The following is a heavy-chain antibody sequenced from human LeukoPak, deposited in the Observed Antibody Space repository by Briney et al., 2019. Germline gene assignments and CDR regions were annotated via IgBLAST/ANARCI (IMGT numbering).Heavy chain of an antibody. CDR3: ARDLYSSAWYGIH. D-gene: IGHD6-19*01. CDR2: LYSGGDT. CDR1: GFTFSSYT. V-gene: IGHV3-53*01. J-gene: IGHJ4*02. Sequence: AGGSPRLSCAASGFTFSSYTMNWVRQAPGGGLHWVSLLYSGGDTYYADSVKGRFTISRDASKNTLYLQMNSLRVDDTAVYCCARDLYSSAWYGIHWGQGTLVTVSS.